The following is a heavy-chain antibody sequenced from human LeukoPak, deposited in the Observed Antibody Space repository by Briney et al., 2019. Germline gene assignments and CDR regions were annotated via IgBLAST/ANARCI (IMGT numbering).Heavy chain of an antibody. J-gene: IGHJ4*02. CDR2: IYYSGST. CDR1: GGSISSSSYY. V-gene: IGHV4-39*07. CDR3: ARKDSNYGGFDY. Sequence: PSETLSLTCTVSGGSISSSSYYWGWIRQPPGKGLEWIGSIYYSGSTYYNPSFKSRVTISVDTSKNQFSLELSSVAAADTAVYFCARKDSNYGGFDYWGQGTLVTVSS. D-gene: IGHD4-11*01.